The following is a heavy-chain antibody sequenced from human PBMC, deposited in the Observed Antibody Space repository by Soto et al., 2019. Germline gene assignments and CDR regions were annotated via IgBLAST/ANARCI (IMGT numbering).Heavy chain of an antibody. CDR3: ARDRSVSSGFDP. D-gene: IGHD3-22*01. CDR1: GGSISSGGYY. J-gene: IGHJ5*02. Sequence: SETLSLTCTVSGGSISSGGYYWSWIRQHPGKGLEWIGYIYYSGSTYYNPSLESRVTILVDTSKNQFSLKLSSVTAADTAVYYCARDRSVSSGFDPWGQGTLVNVSS. CDR2: IYYSGST. V-gene: IGHV4-31*03.